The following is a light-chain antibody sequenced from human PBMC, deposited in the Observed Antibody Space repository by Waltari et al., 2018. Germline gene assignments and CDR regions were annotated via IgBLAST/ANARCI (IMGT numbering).Light chain of an antibody. CDR2: EVN. Sequence: QSALTQPASVSGSPGPSLTLSCTGPTSDIGSYNLLSWYQQHPGEVPKLIIYEVNKRPSGVSNRFSGSKSGNTASLTISGLQPEDEADYYCCSYGGASLRVFGGGTKVTVL. V-gene: IGLV2-23*02. CDR1: TSDIGSYNL. CDR3: CSYGGASLRV. J-gene: IGLJ3*02.